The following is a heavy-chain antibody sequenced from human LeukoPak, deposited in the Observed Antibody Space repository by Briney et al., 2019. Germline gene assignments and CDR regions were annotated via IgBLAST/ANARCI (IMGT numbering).Heavy chain of an antibody. V-gene: IGHV4-39*07. CDR3: ARDRYDSNGFDY. D-gene: IGHD3-22*01. CDR2: IYYSGST. CDR1: GGSISSYY. J-gene: IGHJ4*02. Sequence: SETLSLTCTVSGGSISSYYWSWIRQPPGKGLEWIGSIYYSGSTYYNPSLKSRVTISVDTSKNQFSLKLSSVTAADTAVYYCARDRYDSNGFDYWGQGTLVIVSS.